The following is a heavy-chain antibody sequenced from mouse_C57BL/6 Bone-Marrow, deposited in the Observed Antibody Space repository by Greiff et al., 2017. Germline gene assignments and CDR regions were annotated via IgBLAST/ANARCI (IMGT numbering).Heavy chain of an antibody. Sequence: QVQLQQSGAELVKPGASVKISCKASGYTFTDYYINWVKQRPGQGLEWIGKIGPGSGSTYYNEKFKGKATLTADKSSSTAYMQLSSLTFEDSAVYFCARSLYYGNYPAWFAYWGQGTLVTVSA. D-gene: IGHD2-1*01. CDR1: GYTFTDYY. CDR2: IGPGSGST. V-gene: IGHV1-77*01. J-gene: IGHJ3*01. CDR3: ARSLYYGNYPAWFAY.